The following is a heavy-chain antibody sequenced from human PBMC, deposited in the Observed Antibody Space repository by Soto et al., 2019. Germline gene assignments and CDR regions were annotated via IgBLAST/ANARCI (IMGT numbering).Heavy chain of an antibody. J-gene: IGHJ4*02. D-gene: IGHD3-10*01. CDR2: VDHSGST. Sequence: SETLSLTCAVYGGSFSGYCWSWIRQPPGKGLEWIGEVDHSGSTNYNPSLKSRVTISVDTSKHQFSLKLSSVTAADTAVYYCASDTAIPWFFVWGQGALVTVSS. V-gene: IGHV4-34*01. CDR1: GGSFSGYC. CDR3: ASDTAIPWFFV.